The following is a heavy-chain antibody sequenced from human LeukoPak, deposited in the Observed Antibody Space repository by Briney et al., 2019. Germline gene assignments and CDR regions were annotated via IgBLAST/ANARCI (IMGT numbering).Heavy chain of an antibody. CDR2: ISYDGSNK. Sequence: SGGSLRLSCAASGFTFSSYAMHWVRQAPGKGLEWVAVISYDGSNKYYADSVKGRFTISRDNSKNTLYLQMNSLRAEDTAVYYCARAIAAVGAYFDYWGQGTLVTVSS. J-gene: IGHJ4*02. CDR3: ARAIAAVGAYFDY. CDR1: GFTFSSYA. V-gene: IGHV3-30-3*01. D-gene: IGHD6-6*01.